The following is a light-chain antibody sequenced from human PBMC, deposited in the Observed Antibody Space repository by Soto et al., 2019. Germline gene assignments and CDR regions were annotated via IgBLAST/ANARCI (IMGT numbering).Light chain of an antibody. CDR2: GAS. Sequence: EIVLTQSPGTLSLSPRERATLSCRASQSVSSSYLAWYQQKPGQATRLLIYGASIRATGIPDRFSGSGSETDFSLTISRREPEDFAVYYCHQYGSSPLFTFDPGTKVDIK. V-gene: IGKV3-20*01. CDR3: HQYGSSPLFT. J-gene: IGKJ3*01. CDR1: QSVSSSY.